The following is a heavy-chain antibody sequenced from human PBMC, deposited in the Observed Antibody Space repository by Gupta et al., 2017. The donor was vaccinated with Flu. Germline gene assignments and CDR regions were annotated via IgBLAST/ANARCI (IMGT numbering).Heavy chain of an antibody. CDR1: GFTFSSYS. CDR2: ISNSSSYI. J-gene: IGHJ2*01. CDR3: ARSLTYMWTCRDLWYFDL. V-gene: IGHV3-21*01. D-gene: IGHD3/OR15-3a*01. Sequence: EVQLVESGGGLVKPGGSLRLSCAASGFTFSSYSMNWVRQAPGKGLEWAAAISNSSSYIYYAASVNGLVTISRDNAKNSLDRQMNSLRAEETAVYDCARSLTYMWTCRDLWYFDLWGRGTLVTVSS.